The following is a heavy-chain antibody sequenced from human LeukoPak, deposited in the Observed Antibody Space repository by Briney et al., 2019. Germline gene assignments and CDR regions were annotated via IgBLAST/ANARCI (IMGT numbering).Heavy chain of an antibody. Sequence: GGSLRLSCASSGFTLSSYRMRWVRQAPGKGLEWVANVKQDGSEKFYVDSVKGRFTIFRDNAKNSLYLQMNSLRAEDTAVYYCARAYISPKWLDAWGQGTLVTVSS. CDR1: GFTLSSYR. V-gene: IGHV3-7*04. CDR3: ARAYISPKWLDA. J-gene: IGHJ5*02. CDR2: VKQDGSEK.